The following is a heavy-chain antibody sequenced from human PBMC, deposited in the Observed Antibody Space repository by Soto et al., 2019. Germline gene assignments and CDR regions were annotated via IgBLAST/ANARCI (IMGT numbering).Heavy chain of an antibody. CDR3: ARGVRSCGGDCYPGWFDR. V-gene: IGHV1-3*01. D-gene: IGHD2-21*02. CDR1: GYTFTSYA. Sequence: ASVKVSCKASGYTFTSYAMHWVRQAPGQRLEWMGWINAGNGNTKYSQKFKGRVTITRDTSASTAYMELSSLRSEDTAVYYCARGVRSCGGDCYPGWFDRWGQGTLVTVSS. J-gene: IGHJ5*02. CDR2: INAGNGNT.